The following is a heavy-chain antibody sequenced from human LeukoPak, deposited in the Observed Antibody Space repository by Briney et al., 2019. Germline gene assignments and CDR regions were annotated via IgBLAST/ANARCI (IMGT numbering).Heavy chain of an antibody. CDR3: ARRQLVAAFDI. Sequence: ASVKVSCKASGYTFNSFTINWVRQAPGQGLEWMGWINTNTGNPTYAQGFTGRFVFSLDTSVNTAYLQISSLKAEDTAVYYCARRQLVAAFDIWGQGTMVTVSS. J-gene: IGHJ3*02. CDR1: GYTFNSFT. CDR2: INTNTGNP. V-gene: IGHV7-4-1*02. D-gene: IGHD6-6*01.